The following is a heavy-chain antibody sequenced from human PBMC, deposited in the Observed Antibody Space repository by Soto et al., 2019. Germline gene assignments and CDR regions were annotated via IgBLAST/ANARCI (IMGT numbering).Heavy chain of an antibody. J-gene: IGHJ3*02. V-gene: IGHV4-34*01. CDR2: INHSGST. D-gene: IGHD6-6*01. CDR1: GGSFSGYY. CDR3: ARGLEYSSSSADAFDI. Sequence: QVQLQQWGAGLLKPSETLSLTCAVYGGSFSGYYWSWIRQPPGKGLEWIGEINHSGSTNYNPSLKSRVTISVDTSKNQFSLKLSSVTAADTAVYYCARGLEYSSSSADAFDIWGQGTMVTVSS.